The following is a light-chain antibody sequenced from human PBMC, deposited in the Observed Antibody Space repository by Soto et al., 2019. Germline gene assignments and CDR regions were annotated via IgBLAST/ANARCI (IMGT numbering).Light chain of an antibody. J-gene: IGKJ2*01. CDR3: QPYGSSPYT. CDR2: GAS. CDR1: QSVSSSY. Sequence: EIVLTQSPGTLSLSPGERATLSCRASQSVSSSYLAWYQQKPGQAPRLLIYGASNRATGIPDTFRGSGSGTDFTLTISRLEPEDFAIYYCQPYGSSPYTFGQGTKLEIK. V-gene: IGKV3-20*01.